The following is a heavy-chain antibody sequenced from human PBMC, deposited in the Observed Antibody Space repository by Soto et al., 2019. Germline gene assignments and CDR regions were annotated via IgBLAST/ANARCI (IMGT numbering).Heavy chain of an antibody. J-gene: IGHJ5*02. CDR2: ISYDGSNK. V-gene: IGHV3-30*18. D-gene: IGHD3-16*01. Sequence: QVQLVESGGGVVQPGRSLRLSCAASGFTFSSYGMHWVRQAPGKGLVWVAVISYDGSNKYYADSVKGRFTISRDNSKNTLYLQMNSLRAEDTAVYYCAKDQQVPGFGSWFDPWGQGTLVTVSS. CDR3: AKDQQVPGFGSWFDP. CDR1: GFTFSSYG.